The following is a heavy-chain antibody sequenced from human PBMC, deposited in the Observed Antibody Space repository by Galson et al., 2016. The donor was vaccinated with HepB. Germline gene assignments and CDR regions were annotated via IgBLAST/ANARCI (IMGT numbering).Heavy chain of an antibody. Sequence: SVKVSCKASGDTFTSYGISWVRQAPGQGLEWLGRIGAYNGNRDYAQRFQGRVTMTTDTSTSTAYMEMGSLRSDDTAVYYCAYTGAGAGSYDYYGMDVWGQGTTVTVSS. CDR1: GDTFTSYG. D-gene: IGHD6-19*01. CDR2: IGAYNGNR. J-gene: IGHJ6*02. V-gene: IGHV1-18*04. CDR3: AYTGAGAGSYDYYGMDV.